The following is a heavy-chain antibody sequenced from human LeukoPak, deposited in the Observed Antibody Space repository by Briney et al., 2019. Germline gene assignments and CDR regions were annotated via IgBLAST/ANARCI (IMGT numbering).Heavy chain of an antibody. CDR3: ARQVSGSYASFDY. CDR1: GGSISSYY. V-gene: IGHV4-59*08. D-gene: IGHD1-26*01. J-gene: IGHJ4*02. CDR2: IYYSGST. Sequence: SETLSLTCTVSGGSISSYYWTWIRQPPGKGLEWIGYIYYSGSTNYNPSLKSRVTISVDASKNQFSLKLSSVTAADTAVYYCARQVSGSYASFDYWGQGTLVTVSS.